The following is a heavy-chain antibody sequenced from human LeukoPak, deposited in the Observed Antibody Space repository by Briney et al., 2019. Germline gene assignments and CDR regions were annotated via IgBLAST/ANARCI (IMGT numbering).Heavy chain of an antibody. CDR2: IKQDGSEE. CDR3: ARSYYYDSSHTVDY. V-gene: IGHV3-7*01. CDR1: GFTFSSYW. J-gene: IGHJ4*02. Sequence: GGSLRLSCAASGFTFSSYWMSWVRQAPGKGLEWVANIKQDGSEEYYVDSVKGRFTISRDNAKNSLYLQMNSLRAEDTAVYYCARSYYYDSSHTVDYWGQGTLVTVSS. D-gene: IGHD3-22*01.